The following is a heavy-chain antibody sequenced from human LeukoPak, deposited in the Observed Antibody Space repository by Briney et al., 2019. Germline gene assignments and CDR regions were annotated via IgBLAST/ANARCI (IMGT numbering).Heavy chain of an antibody. CDR2: ISSSGSTI. CDR3: ARGKTTYYYYGMDV. J-gene: IGHJ6*02. V-gene: IGHV3-48*03. CDR1: GFTFSSYE. Sequence: GGSLRLSCAASGFTFSSYEMYWVRQAPGKGLEWVSYISSSGSTIYYADSVKGRFTISRDNAKNSLYLQMNSLRAEDTAVYYCARGKTTYYYYGMDVWGQGTTVTVSS. D-gene: IGHD4-17*01.